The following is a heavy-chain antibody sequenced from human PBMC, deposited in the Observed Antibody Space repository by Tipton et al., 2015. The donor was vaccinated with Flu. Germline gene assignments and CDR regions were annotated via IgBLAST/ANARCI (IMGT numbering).Heavy chain of an antibody. J-gene: IGHJ4*02. V-gene: IGHV4-34*01. D-gene: IGHD6-19*01. Sequence: TLSLTCAVYGGSFSGYYWSWIRQPPGKGLEWIGEINHSGSTNYNPALKSRVNISVDTSTSQFSLKLSSVTAADTAVYYCARGGDSSGWYTYWGQGTLVTVSS. CDR3: ARGGDSSGWYTY. CDR2: INHSGST. CDR1: GGSFSGYY.